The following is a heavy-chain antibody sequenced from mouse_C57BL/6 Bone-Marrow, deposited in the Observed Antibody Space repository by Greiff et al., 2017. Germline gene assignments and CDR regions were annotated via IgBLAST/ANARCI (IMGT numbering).Heavy chain of an antibody. J-gene: IGHJ2*01. CDR1: GYIFTEYT. CDR3: ARHERYYDYEGYFDY. CDR2: FYPGSGST. Sequence: VKVVESGAELVKPGASVKLSCKASGYIFTEYTIHWVKQRSGQGLEWIGWFYPGSGSTKYNERFKDKATLTADKSSNTVYMELSRLTSEDSAVYFCARHERYYDYEGYFDYWGQGTTLTVSS. V-gene: IGHV1-62-2*01. D-gene: IGHD2-4*01.